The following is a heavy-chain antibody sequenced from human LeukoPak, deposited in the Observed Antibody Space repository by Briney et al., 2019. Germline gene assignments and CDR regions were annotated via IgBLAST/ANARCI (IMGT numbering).Heavy chain of an antibody. CDR1: GCSISSYC. J-gene: IGHJ4*02. V-gene: IGHV4-59*01. CDR2: ICYGGST. Sequence: SETLSLTCTVSGCSISSYCWSWIRQPPGMGLEWIGYICYGGSTNYSPSLKSRVTISIDTSKKQFSLKLNSVTAADTAVYYCAGHYYESSGYDYWGQGTLVTVSS. CDR3: AGHYYESSGYDY. D-gene: IGHD3-22*01.